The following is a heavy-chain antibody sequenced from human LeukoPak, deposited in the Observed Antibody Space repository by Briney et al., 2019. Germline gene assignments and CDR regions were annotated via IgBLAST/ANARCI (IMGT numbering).Heavy chain of an antibody. CDR2: IIPIFGTA. V-gene: IGHV1-69*13. Sequence: SVKVSCKASGGTFSSYAISWVRQAPGQGLEWMGGIIPIFGTANYAQKFQGRVTITADESTSTAYMELSSLRSEDTAVYYCARGRYYYDSSGYYQPSQVDYWGQGTLVTVSS. CDR3: ARGRYYYDSSGYYQPSQVDY. CDR1: GGTFSSYA. D-gene: IGHD3-22*01. J-gene: IGHJ4*02.